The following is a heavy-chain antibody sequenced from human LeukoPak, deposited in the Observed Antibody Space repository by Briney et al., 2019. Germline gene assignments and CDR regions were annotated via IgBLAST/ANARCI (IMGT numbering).Heavy chain of an antibody. V-gene: IGHV4-39*01. D-gene: IGHD6-19*01. CDR1: GGSISSSSYY. CDR3: ARRLAVAGPHFDY. J-gene: IGHJ4*02. CDR2: IYYSGST. Sequence: PSETLSLTCTVSGGSISSSSYYWGWIRQPPGKGLEWIGSIYYSGSTYYNPSLKSRVTISVDTSKNQFSLKLSSVTAADTAVYYCARRLAVAGPHFDYWGQGTLVTVSS.